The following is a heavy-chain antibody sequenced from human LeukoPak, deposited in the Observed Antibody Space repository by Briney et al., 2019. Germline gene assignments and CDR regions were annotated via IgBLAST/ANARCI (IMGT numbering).Heavy chain of an antibody. CDR1: GGTISSYA. J-gene: IGHJ5*02. D-gene: IGHD3-22*01. CDR3: ARDSSGYYYSNWFDP. V-gene: IGHV1-69*13. Sequence: SVKVSCKASGGTISSYAISWVRQAPGQGLEWMGGIIPIFGTANYAQKFQGRVTITADESTSTAYMELSSLRSEDTAVYYCARDSSGYYYSNWFDPWGQGTLVTVSS. CDR2: IIPIFGTA.